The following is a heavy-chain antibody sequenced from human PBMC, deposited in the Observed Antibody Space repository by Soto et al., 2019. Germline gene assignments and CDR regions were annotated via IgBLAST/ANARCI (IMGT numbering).Heavy chain of an antibody. CDR2: IYYSGST. CDR1: GGSISSGGYY. V-gene: IGHV4-31*03. D-gene: IGHD3-10*01. CDR3: ASYLIRGVIYFDY. J-gene: IGHJ4*02. Sequence: PSETLSLTCTVSGGSISSGGYYWSWIRQHPGKGLEWIGYIYYSGSTYYNPSLKSRVTISVDTSKNQFSLKLSSVTAADTAVYYCASYLIRGVIYFDYWGQGTLVTVSS.